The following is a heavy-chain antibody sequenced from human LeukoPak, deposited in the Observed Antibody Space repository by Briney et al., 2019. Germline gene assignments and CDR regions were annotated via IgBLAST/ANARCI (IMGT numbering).Heavy chain of an antibody. CDR1: GFGVSNNY. D-gene: IGHD5-24*01. J-gene: IGHJ4*02. CDR2: ISGSGGST. Sequence: GGSLRLSCAASGFGVSNNYMAWVRQAPGKGLEWVSAISGSGGSTYYADSVKGRLTISRDNSKNTLYLQMNSLRAEDTAVYYCAKGWLQILTYFDYWGQGTLVTVSS. CDR3: AKGWLQILTYFDY. V-gene: IGHV3-23*01.